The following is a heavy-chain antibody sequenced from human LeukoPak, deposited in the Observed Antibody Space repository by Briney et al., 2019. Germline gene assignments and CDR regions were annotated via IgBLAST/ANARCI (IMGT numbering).Heavy chain of an antibody. V-gene: IGHV4-39*01. D-gene: IGHD5-18*01. CDR1: GGSISSSSYY. Sequence: PSETLSLTCTVSGGSISSSSYYWDWIRQPPGKGLEWIGSIYYSGSTYYNPSLKSRVTISVDTSKNQFSLNLSSVTAADTAVYYCARRGYSYALLDYWGQGTLVTVSS. J-gene: IGHJ4*02. CDR3: ARRGYSYALLDY. CDR2: IYYSGST.